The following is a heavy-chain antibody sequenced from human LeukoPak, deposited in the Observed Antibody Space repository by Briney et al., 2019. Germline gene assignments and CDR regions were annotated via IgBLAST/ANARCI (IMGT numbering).Heavy chain of an antibody. V-gene: IGHV3-53*01. CDR1: GITVSSNY. CDR3: ARERTSGWDAFDF. J-gene: IGHJ4*02. CDR2: IYSGGST. D-gene: IGHD6-19*01. Sequence: GGSLRLSCAASGITVSSNYMSWVRQAPGKGLEWVSVIYSGGSTYYADSVKGRFTISRDSSKNTLYLQMNSLRAEDTAVYYCARERTSGWDAFDFWGQGTLVTVSS.